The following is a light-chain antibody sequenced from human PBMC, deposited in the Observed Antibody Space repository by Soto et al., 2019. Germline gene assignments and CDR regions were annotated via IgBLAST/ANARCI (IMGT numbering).Light chain of an antibody. CDR3: QQLIGYR. Sequence: DIQLTQSPSFLSASVGDRVTITCRASQGISSYLAWYQQKPGKAPKLLIYGASTLQSGVPSRFSGSGSGTEFTLTISSLQPEDFATYHCQQLIGYRFGPGTKVDIK. V-gene: IGKV1-9*01. CDR2: GAS. CDR1: QGISSY. J-gene: IGKJ3*01.